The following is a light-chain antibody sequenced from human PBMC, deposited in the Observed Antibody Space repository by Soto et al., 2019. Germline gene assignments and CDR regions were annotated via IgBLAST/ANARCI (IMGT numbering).Light chain of an antibody. CDR3: QQRSNWPT. V-gene: IGKV3D-20*02. J-gene: IGKJ5*01. CDR2: GAS. Sequence: EIVLTQSPGTLSLSPGDRATLSCGASQSVSNNYLAWYQQKPGQAPRLLIYGASNRATGIPDRFSGSGSGTDFTLTISSLEPEDFAVYYCQQRSNWPTFGQGTRLEI. CDR1: QSVSNNY.